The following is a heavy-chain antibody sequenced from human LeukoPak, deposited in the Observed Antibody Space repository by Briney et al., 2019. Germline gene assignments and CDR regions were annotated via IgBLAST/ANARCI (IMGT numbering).Heavy chain of an antibody. CDR3: ARGPSTYYYDSSGYYDY. CDR1: GGSFSGYY. D-gene: IGHD3-22*01. Sequence: SETLSLTCAVYGGSFSGYYWSWIRQPPGKGLEWIGEINHSGSTDYNPPLKSRVTISVDTSKNQFSLKLSSVTAADTAVYYCARGPSTYYYDSSGYYDYWGQGTLVTVSS. J-gene: IGHJ4*02. V-gene: IGHV4-34*01. CDR2: INHSGST.